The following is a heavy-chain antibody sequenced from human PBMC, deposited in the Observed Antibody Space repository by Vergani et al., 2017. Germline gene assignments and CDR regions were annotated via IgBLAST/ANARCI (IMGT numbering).Heavy chain of an antibody. CDR2: IFKSGST. D-gene: IGHD6-19*01. V-gene: IGHV4-59*01. CDR3: ARVAVADYYFDY. J-gene: IGHJ4*02. Sequence: QVQLQESGPGLVKPSETLSLTCTVSGDSISNYYWSWIRQPPGKGLEWIGYIFKSGSTNYNPSLKSRVTISVDTSKNQFSLKLSSVTAADTAVYYCARVAVADYYFDYWGQGTLVTVSS. CDR1: GDSISNYY.